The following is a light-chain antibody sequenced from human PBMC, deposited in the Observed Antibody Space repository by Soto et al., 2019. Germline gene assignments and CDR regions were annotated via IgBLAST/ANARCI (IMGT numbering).Light chain of an antibody. CDR2: DAS. J-gene: IGKJ4*01. Sequence: QVTRSRSALCARVGPRDTINCQASQDISNYLNWYQQKPGKAPKLLIYDASNLETGVPSRFSGSGSGTEDTCSISRQHSRVLSRSFSHPDHKLGAIGGGTKVDIK. CDR3: HPDHKLGA. V-gene: IGKV1-33*01. CDR1: QDISNY.